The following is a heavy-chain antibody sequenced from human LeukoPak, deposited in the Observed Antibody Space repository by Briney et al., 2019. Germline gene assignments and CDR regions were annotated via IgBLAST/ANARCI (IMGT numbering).Heavy chain of an antibody. D-gene: IGHD3-3*01. Sequence: GASVKVSCKASGYTFTSYYMHWVRQAPGQGLEWMGIFNPSGGSTSYAQKFQGRVTITRDTSTSTVYMELSSLRSEDTAVYYCARDRAIFGVVTHNYFDYWGQGTLVTVSS. J-gene: IGHJ4*02. CDR2: FNPSGGST. CDR1: GYTFTSYY. V-gene: IGHV1-46*01. CDR3: ARDRAIFGVVTHNYFDY.